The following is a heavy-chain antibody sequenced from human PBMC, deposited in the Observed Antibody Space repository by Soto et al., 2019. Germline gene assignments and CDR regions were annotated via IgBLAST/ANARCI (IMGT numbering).Heavy chain of an antibody. CDR3: ARSTAELVRGGYYYYAMDG. CDR2: IIPGLDVS. CDR1: GGTFSSYT. Sequence: QVQLVQSGAEVKKPGSSVKVSCKASGGTFSSYTFSWVRQAPGQGLDWMGRIIPGLDVSNYAQKFQGRVTITADKSTTTAYKELSRLRAEDTAVYYCARSTAELVRGGYYYYAMDGWGQGTTVTVSS. V-gene: IGHV1-69*02. J-gene: IGHJ6*02. D-gene: IGHD6-13*01.